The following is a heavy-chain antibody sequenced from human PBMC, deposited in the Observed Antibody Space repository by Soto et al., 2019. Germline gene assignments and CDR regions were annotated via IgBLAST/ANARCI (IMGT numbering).Heavy chain of an antibody. Sequence: GGSLRLSCVGSGFTFSTYSINWVRQAPGKGLEWVSAISGSGGSTYYADSVKGRFTISRDNSKNTLYLQMNSLRAEDTAVYYCANTVVPAAIHYYYGMDVWGQGTTVTVSS. CDR3: ANTVVPAAIHYYYGMDV. D-gene: IGHD2-2*02. CDR1: GFTFSTYS. CDR2: ISGSGGST. V-gene: IGHV3-23*01. J-gene: IGHJ6*02.